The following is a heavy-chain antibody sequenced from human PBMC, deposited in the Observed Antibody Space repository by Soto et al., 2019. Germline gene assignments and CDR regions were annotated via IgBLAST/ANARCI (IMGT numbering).Heavy chain of an antibody. J-gene: IGHJ4*02. CDR1: GGSITSSSYY. CDR3: AREGGRYCSGGSCQVDY. D-gene: IGHD2-15*01. V-gene: IGHV4-39*02. CDR2: IYYSGNT. Sequence: QLQLQESGPGLVKPSETLSLTCTVSGGSITSSSYYWGWIRQPPGKGLEWIGRIYYSGNTYYTPSPKSRVTISVDTSKNQFSLNLSSVTAADTAVYYCAREGGRYCSGGSCQVDYWGQGTLVTVSS.